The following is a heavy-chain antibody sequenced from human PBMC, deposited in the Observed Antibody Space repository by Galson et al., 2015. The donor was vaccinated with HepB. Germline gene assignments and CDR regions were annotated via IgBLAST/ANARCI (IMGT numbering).Heavy chain of an antibody. CDR3: ASNHYGAYGSGIPWYFDY. CDR1: GSTFTSYY. Sequence: SVKVSCKASGSTFTSYYMHWVRQAPGQELEWMGIINPSGGSTSYAQKFQGRVTMTRDTSTSTVYMELSSLRSEDTAVYYCASNHYGAYGSGIPWYFDYWGQGTLVTVSS. D-gene: IGHD3-10*01. CDR2: INPSGGST. V-gene: IGHV1-46*01. J-gene: IGHJ4*02.